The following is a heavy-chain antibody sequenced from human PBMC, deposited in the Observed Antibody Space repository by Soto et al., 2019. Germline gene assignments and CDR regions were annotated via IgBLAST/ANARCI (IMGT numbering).Heavy chain of an antibody. Sequence: ASVKVSCKASAYTFTSYALHWVRQAPGQRLEWMGWINAGNGNTKYSQKFQGRVTITRDTSASTAYMELSSLISEDTAVYYCARGRQWLATIDYCGQGTLVTVSS. J-gene: IGHJ4*02. CDR3: ARGRQWLATIDY. CDR2: INAGNGNT. CDR1: AYTFTSYA. D-gene: IGHD6-19*01. V-gene: IGHV1-3*01.